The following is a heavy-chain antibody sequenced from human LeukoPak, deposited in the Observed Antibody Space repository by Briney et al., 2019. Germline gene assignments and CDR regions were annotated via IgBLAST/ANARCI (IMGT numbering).Heavy chain of an antibody. CDR2: ISGSGGST. CDR1: GFTLSTYS. Sequence: GSLCLSCAASGFTLSTYSMNWVRQAPGKGLEWVSAISGSGGSTYYADSVKGRFTISRDNSKNTLYLQMNSLRAEDTAVYYCAKVPPQQLVPDYWGQGTLVTVSS. D-gene: IGHD6-13*01. V-gene: IGHV3-23*01. CDR3: AKVPPQQLVPDY. J-gene: IGHJ4*02.